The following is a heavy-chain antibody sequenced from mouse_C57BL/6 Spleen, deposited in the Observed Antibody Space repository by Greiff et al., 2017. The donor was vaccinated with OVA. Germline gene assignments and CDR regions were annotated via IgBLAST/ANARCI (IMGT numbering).Heavy chain of an antibody. J-gene: IGHJ2*01. CDR1: GFTFSDYG. CDR2: ISSGSSTI. Sequence: EVQLMESGGGLVKPGGSLKLSCAASGFTFSDYGMHWVRQAPEKGLEWVAYISSGSSTIYYADTVKGRFTISRDNAKNTLFLQMTSLRSEDTAMYYCARHYYGSSYDFDYWGQGTTLTVSS. CDR3: ARHYYGSSYDFDY. V-gene: IGHV5-17*01. D-gene: IGHD1-1*01.